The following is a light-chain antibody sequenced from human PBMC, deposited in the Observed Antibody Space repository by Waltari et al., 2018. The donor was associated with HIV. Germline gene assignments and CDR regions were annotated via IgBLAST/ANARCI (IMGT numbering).Light chain of an antibody. CDR1: QGVSVW. V-gene: IGKV1-12*01. CDR3: LQAHSFPLT. J-gene: IGKJ3*01. Sequence: DIQMTQSPSSVSASVGDRVTITCRASQGVSVWLDWYQGRPGKAPKLLIHKTSRLYSGVPSRFSGSGSGSEFTLTINNLQPEDLATYYCLQAHSFPLTFGPGTTVEI. CDR2: KTS.